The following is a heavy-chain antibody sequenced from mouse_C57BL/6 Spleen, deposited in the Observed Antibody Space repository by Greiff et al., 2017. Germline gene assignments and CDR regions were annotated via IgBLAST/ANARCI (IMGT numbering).Heavy chain of an antibody. V-gene: IGHV5-17*01. D-gene: IGHD2-5*01. CDR3: ARKDSNYYYFDY. Sequence: VKLMESGGGLVKPGGSLKLSCAASGFTFSDYGMHWVRQAPEKGLEWVAYISSGSSTIYYADTVKGRFTISRDNAKNTLFLQMTSLRSEDTAMYYCARKDSNYYYFDYWGQGTTLTVSS. CDR2: ISSGSSTI. CDR1: GFTFSDYG. J-gene: IGHJ2*01.